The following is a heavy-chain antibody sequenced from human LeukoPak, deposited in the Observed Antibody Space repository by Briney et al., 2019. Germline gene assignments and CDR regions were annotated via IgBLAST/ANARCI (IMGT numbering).Heavy chain of an antibody. J-gene: IGHJ5*02. D-gene: IGHD6-6*01. CDR3: AVSRSSSFDP. CDR2: INHSGST. V-gene: IGHV4-39*07. Sequence: SETLSLTCTVSGGSISSGGYYWSWLRQPPGKGLEWIGEINHSGSTNYNPSLKSRVTISVDTSKNQFSLKLSSVTAADTAVYYCAVSRSSSFDPSGQGTLVTVSS. CDR1: GGSISSGGYY.